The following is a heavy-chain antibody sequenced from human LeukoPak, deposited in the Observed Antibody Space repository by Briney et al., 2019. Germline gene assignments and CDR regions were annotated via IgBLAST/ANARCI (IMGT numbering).Heavy chain of an antibody. J-gene: IGHJ4*02. CDR1: GYTFTNYY. CDR3: ARDWGIQQWPPSYFDY. CDR2: IDPSGGST. Sequence: ASVKVSCKASGYTFTNYYMHWVRQAPGQGLEWMGIIDPSGGSTTYAQKFQGRVTMTRDTSTSTVYMELTSLRSEDTAMYYCARDWGIQQWPPSYFDYWGQGTLVTVSS. V-gene: IGHV1-46*01. D-gene: IGHD5-18*01.